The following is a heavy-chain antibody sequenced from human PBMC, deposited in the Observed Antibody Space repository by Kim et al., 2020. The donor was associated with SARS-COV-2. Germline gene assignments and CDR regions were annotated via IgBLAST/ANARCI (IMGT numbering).Heavy chain of an antibody. CDR1: GGSISSYY. V-gene: IGHV4-59*01. J-gene: IGHJ6*02. Sequence: SETLSLTCTVSGGSISSYYWSWIRQPPGKGLEWIGYIYYSGSTNYNPSLKSRVTISVDTSKNQFSLKLSSVTAADTAVYYCAREDPLRLGYGMDVWGQGTTVTVSS. D-gene: IGHD3-16*01. CDR2: IYYSGST. CDR3: AREDPLRLGYGMDV.